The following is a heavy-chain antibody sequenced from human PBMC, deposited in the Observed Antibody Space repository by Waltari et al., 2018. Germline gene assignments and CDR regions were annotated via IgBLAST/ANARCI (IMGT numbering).Heavy chain of an antibody. CDR1: GFTVSSNY. V-gene: IGHV3-53*01. Sequence: EVQLVESGGGLIQPGGSLRLSCAASGFTVSSNYMSLVRKAPGKGLEWVSVIYSGGSTYYADSVKGRFTISRENAKNSLYLQMNSLRAGDTAVYYCARGVGATKPRYYYMDVWGKGTTVTVSS. CDR3: ARGVGATKPRYYYMDV. D-gene: IGHD1-26*01. J-gene: IGHJ6*03. CDR2: IYSGGST.